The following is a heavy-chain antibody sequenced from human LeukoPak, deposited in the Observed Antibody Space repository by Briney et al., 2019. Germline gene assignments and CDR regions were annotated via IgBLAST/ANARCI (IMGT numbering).Heavy chain of an antibody. Sequence: ASVKVSCRTSGYTFTSFGVSWVRQAPGQGLEWMGWISAGNGNTKYSQKFQGRVTITRDTSASTAYMELSSLRSEDTAVYYCASPGPYYYGSGSYLFWGQGTLVTVSS. CDR3: ASPGPYYYGSGSYLF. CDR2: ISAGNGNT. CDR1: GYTFTSFG. J-gene: IGHJ4*02. V-gene: IGHV1-18*01. D-gene: IGHD3-10*01.